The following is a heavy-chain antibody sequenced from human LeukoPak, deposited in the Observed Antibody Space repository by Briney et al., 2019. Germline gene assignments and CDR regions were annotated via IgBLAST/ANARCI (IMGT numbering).Heavy chain of an antibody. CDR3: ARLHYDVLTGPFDY. V-gene: IGHV3-66*04. CDR1: GMTVNTSY. CDR2: IYSGGAT. D-gene: IGHD3-9*01. Sequence: PGGSLRLSCAASGMTVNTSYMSWVREAPGKGLGWVSIIYSGGATFYADSVKGRFTISRESSKNTLWLQMNSLRAEDTAVYYCARLHYDVLTGPFDYWGQGTLVTVSS. J-gene: IGHJ4*02.